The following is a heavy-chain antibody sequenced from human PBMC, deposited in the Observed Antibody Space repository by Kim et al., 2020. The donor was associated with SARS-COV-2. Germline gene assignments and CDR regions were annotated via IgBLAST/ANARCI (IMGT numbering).Heavy chain of an antibody. D-gene: IGHD3-3*01. Sequence: ASVKVSCKASGYTFTSYGISWVRQAPGQGLEWMGWISAYNGNTNYAQKLQGRVTMTTDTSTSTAYMELRSLRSDDTAVYYCARWKIRFLEWPPRANYYYMDVWGKGTTVTASS. CDR2: ISAYNGNT. J-gene: IGHJ6*03. CDR1: GYTFTSYG. V-gene: IGHV1-18*04. CDR3: ARWKIRFLEWPPRANYYYMDV.